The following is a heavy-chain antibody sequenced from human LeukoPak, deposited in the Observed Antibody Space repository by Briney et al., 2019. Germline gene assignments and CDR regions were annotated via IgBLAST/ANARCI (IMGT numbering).Heavy chain of an antibody. CDR3: ARGLAATNWFDP. Sequence: SETLSLTCTVSGGSISSGGYYWSWIRQHPGKGLEWIGYIYYSGSTYYNPSLKSRVTISVDTSKNQFSLKLSSVTAADTAVYYCARGLAATNWFDPWGQGTLVTVSS. D-gene: IGHD1-26*01. CDR1: GGSISSGGYY. CDR2: IYYSGST. J-gene: IGHJ5*02. V-gene: IGHV4-31*03.